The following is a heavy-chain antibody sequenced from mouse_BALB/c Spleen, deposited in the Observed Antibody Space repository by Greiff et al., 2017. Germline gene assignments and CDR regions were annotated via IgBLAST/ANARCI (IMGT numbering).Heavy chain of an antibody. Sequence: VQLQQSGAELMTPGASVKISCKATGYTFSSYWIEWVKQRHGHGLEWIGELLPGSGSTNSNEKFKGNATFTADTSSNTAYMPLSSLTSEDSAVYYCARRGGLRLRNYAMDYWGQGTSVTVSA. V-gene: IGHV1-9*01. J-gene: IGHJ4*01. CDR3: ARRGGLRLRNYAMDY. D-gene: IGHD1-2*01. CDR2: LLPGSGST. CDR1: GYTFSSYW.